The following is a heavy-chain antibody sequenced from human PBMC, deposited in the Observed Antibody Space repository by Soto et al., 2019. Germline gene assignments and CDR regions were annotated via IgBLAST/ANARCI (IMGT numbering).Heavy chain of an antibody. V-gene: IGHV1-18*01. CDR3: ARVPSDSMGWFDP. Sequence: QVQLVQSGVEVKKPGASVKVSCKASGYTFTSYGISWVRQAPGQGLEWMAWISAYNGNTKYAQKVQGRVTMTTDTSTSTAYTELRSLRSDDTAGYYGARVPSDSMGWFDPWGQGTLVTVSS. CDR2: ISAYNGNT. J-gene: IGHJ5*02. CDR1: GYTFTSYG. D-gene: IGHD3-22*01.